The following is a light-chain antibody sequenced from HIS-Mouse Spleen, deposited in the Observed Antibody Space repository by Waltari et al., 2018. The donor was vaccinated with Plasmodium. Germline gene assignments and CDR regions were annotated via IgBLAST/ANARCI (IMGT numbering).Light chain of an antibody. CDR1: QSISSD. J-gene: IGKJ4*01. CDR3: QQSYSTPPT. CDR2: AAS. V-gene: IGKV1-39*01. Sequence: DIQMTQSPSSLSASVVNRASITCRASQSISSDLTWFQQKPGKAPKLLIYAASSLQSGVPSRFSGSGSGTDCTLTISSLQPEDFATYYCQQSYSTPPTFGGGTKVEIK.